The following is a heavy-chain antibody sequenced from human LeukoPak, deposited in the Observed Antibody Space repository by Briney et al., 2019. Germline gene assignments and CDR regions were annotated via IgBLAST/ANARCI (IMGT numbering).Heavy chain of an antibody. CDR1: GGSISSGGYY. D-gene: IGHD3-10*01. CDR2: IYYSGST. J-gene: IGHJ4*02. Sequence: SQTLSLTCTVSGGSISSGGYYWSWIRQHPGKGLEWIGYIYYSGSTYYNPSLKSRVTISVDTSKNQFSLKLSSVTAADTAVYYCARDPGSMVRGVTTYLDYWGQGTLVTVSS. V-gene: IGHV4-31*03. CDR3: ARDPGSMVRGVTTYLDY.